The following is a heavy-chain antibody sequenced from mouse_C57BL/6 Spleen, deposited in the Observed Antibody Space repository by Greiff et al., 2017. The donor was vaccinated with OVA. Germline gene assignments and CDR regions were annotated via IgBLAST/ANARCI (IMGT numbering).Heavy chain of an antibody. Sequence: EVQLVESGGGLVKPGGSLKLSCAASGFTFSSYAMSWVRQTPEKRLEWVATISDGGSYTYYPDNLKGRFTISRDNAKNNLYLQMSHLKSEDTAMYYCARVSGYNAMDYWGQGTSVTVSS. CDR3: ARVSGYNAMDY. V-gene: IGHV5-4*01. J-gene: IGHJ4*01. CDR1: GFTFSSYA. CDR2: ISDGGSYT. D-gene: IGHD6-2*01.